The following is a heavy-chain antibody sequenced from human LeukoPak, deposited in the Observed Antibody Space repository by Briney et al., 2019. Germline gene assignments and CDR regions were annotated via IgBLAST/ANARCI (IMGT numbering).Heavy chain of an antibody. CDR3: ATGVATAFTY. V-gene: IGHV1-2*02. D-gene: IGHD5-18*01. J-gene: IGHJ4*02. CDR1: GYTFTAYY. CDR2: INPNSGDS. Sequence: SLKVSRKASGYTFTAYYVHWVRQAPGQGLEWMAWINPNSGDSYSAPQFQGRVAMTRDTSISTAYMELSWLSSDDTAVYYCATGVATAFTYWGQGTLVTVSS.